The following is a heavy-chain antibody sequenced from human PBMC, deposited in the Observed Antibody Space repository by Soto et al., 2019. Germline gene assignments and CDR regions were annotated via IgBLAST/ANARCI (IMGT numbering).Heavy chain of an antibody. CDR1: GGSISSYY. J-gene: IGHJ4*02. CDR2: IYYTGTT. CDR3: ARASNTFDY. V-gene: IGHV4-59*08. Sequence: SETLSLTCTVSGGSISSYYWSWIRQPPGKGLEWIGYIYYTGTTTYNPSIKSRVTISVDSSKNQFSLNLTSVSAADTAVYYCARASNTFDYWGQGTLVTVSS.